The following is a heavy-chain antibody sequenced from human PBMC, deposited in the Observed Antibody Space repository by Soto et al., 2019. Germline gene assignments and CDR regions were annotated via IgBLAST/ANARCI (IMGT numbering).Heavy chain of an antibody. D-gene: IGHD2-15*01. Sequence: RGSLRLSCAVSGFSLTNYAMHLVRQSPGKGLEWVAFISYHGSNKFYADSVKGRFTISRGSSKNTLDLQMTRLRPEDTAVYYCARDHWDCSGGGCDPQQHDFFAIDAWCKGTXVTVS. CDR1: GFSLTNYA. J-gene: IGHJ5*01. CDR2: ISYHGSNK. V-gene: IGHV3-30*03. CDR3: ARDHWDCSGGGCDPQQHDFFAIDA.